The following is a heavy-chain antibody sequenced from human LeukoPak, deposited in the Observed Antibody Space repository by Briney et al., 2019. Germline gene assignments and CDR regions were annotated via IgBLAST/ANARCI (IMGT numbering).Heavy chain of an antibody. CDR3: ARSAYCSSSTCLGGSGYSSFDY. J-gene: IGHJ4*02. CDR1: GLTLSTYS. CDR2: ISPGSNYI. D-gene: IGHD2-15*01. V-gene: IGHV3-21*01. Sequence: GGSLRLSCAASGLTLSTYSMTWVRQAPGKGLEWVSSISPGSNYIYYADSVKGRFTISRDNAKNSLYLQMNSLRAEDTAVYYCARSAYCSSSTCLGGSGYSSFDYWGQGTLVTVSS.